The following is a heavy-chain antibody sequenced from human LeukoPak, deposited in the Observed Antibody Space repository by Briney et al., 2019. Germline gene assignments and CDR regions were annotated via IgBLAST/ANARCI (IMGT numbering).Heavy chain of an antibody. V-gene: IGHV3-23*01. CDR3: AKEFGSYSPPY. Sequence: GGSLRLSCAASGCTFSSYAMSWVRQAPRKWLEWVSAISGSGGSTYYADSVKGRFTISRDNSKNTLYLQMNSLRAEDTAVYYCAKEFGSYSPPYWGQGTLVTVSS. D-gene: IGHD1-26*01. CDR1: GCTFSSYA. J-gene: IGHJ4*02. CDR2: ISGSGGST.